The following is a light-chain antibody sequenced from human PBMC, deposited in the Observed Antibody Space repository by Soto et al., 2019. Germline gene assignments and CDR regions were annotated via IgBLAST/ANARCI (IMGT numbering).Light chain of an antibody. J-gene: IGKJ1*01. CDR3: QQHGNSPRT. CDR2: GAS. CDR1: QNITNNY. V-gene: IGKV3-20*01. Sequence: EIVLTQSPGTLSLSPGGRATLPCRASQNITNNYVAWYQHKPGQAPRLLIYGASSRATGIPVRFSGSGPGTDFTLTISRLEPEDFAVYYCQQHGNSPRTFGQGTKVDIK.